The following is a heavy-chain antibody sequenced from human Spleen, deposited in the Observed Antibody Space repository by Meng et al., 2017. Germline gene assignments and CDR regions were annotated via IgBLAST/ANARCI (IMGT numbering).Heavy chain of an antibody. CDR3: ARDFGGGGLAS. CDR2: INPSGGST. J-gene: IGHJ4*02. Sequence: ASVKVSCKASGYTFTSYYMHWVRQAPGQGLEWMGIINPSGGSTSYAQKFQGRVTMTRDTSITTAYMDLSMLRSDDTAVYYCARDFGGGGLASWGQGTLVTVSS. CDR1: GYTFTSYY. V-gene: IGHV1-46*01. D-gene: IGHD3-10*01.